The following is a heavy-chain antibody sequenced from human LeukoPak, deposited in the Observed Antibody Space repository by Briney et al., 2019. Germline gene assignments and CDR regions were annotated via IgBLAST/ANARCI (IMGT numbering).Heavy chain of an antibody. CDR2: MYYGGNI. V-gene: IGHV4-59*08. CDR1: GGSISNYY. CDR3: ARPYSSGWYGAFDI. Sequence: SETLSLTCTVSGGSISNYYWSWIRQPPGKGLEWIGYMYYGGNINYNPSLKSRVSISADTSKSQFSLKLRSVTAADTAVYYCARPYSSGWYGAFDIWGQGTVVTVSS. J-gene: IGHJ3*02. D-gene: IGHD6-19*01.